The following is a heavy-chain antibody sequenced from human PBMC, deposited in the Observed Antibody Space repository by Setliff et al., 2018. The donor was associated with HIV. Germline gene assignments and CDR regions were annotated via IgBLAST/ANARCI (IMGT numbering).Heavy chain of an antibody. V-gene: IGHV4-61*02. CDR3: ARGRYSSGWYKDAFDS. Sequence: SETLSLTCTVSGGSISSGSYYWSWIRQPAGKGLEWIGRIYTSGNTNYNPSLKSRVTISADTSKKQFSLKLNSVTAADTAVYYCARGRYSSGWYKDAFDSWGQGTMVTVSS. D-gene: IGHD6-19*01. CDR1: GGSISSGSYY. J-gene: IGHJ3*02. CDR2: IYTSGNT.